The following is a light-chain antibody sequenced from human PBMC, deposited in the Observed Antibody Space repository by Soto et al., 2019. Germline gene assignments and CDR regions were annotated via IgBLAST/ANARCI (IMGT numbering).Light chain of an antibody. Sequence: IGLTQSPGTLSLSPAERPTLSCRASQSVSSRYLAWYQQKPGQAPRLLIYSVSTRATGIPARFSGSGSGTEFTLTISSLQSEDFAVYYCQQYNNWPTWTFGQGTKVDIK. CDR2: SVS. CDR1: QSVSSRY. J-gene: IGKJ1*01. V-gene: IGKV3-15*01. CDR3: QQYNNWPTWT.